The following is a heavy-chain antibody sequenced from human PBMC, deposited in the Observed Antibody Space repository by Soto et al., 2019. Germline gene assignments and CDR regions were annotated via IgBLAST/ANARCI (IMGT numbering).Heavy chain of an antibody. D-gene: IGHD1-26*01. CDR2: FDPEDGET. CDR3: VLVGATTSDAFDI. Sequence: ASVKVSCKVSGYTLTELSMHWVRQAPGKGLEWMGGFDPEDGETIYAQKFQGRVTMTEDTSTDTAYMELSSLRSEDTAVYYCVLVGATTSDAFDIWGQGTIVTVSS. V-gene: IGHV1-24*01. J-gene: IGHJ3*02. CDR1: GYTLTELS.